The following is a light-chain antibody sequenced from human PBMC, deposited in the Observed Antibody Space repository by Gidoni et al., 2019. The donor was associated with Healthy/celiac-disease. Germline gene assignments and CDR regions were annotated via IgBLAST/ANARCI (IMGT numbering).Light chain of an antibody. J-gene: IGLJ1*01. CDR3: QVWDSSTV. CDR1: NIGSKN. Sequence: SYELTQPLSVSVALGQTARITCGGNNIGSKNVHWYQQKPGQAPVLVIYRDSNRPSGIPERFSGSNSGNTATLTISRAQAGDEADYYCQVWDSSTVLGTGTKVTVL. V-gene: IGLV3-9*01. CDR2: RDS.